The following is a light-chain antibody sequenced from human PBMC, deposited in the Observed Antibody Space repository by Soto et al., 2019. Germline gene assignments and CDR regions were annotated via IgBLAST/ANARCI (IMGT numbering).Light chain of an antibody. Sequence: EIVLTQSPGTLSLSPGERAILSCRASQSVDSRYFGWYQQRPGQPPRLLLYGVSTRATGIPDRFSGSGSGTDFILTISSLQSEDFAVYYCQQYNNWPQWTFGQGTKVDIK. CDR1: QSVDSRY. V-gene: IGKV3-20*01. CDR3: QQYNNWPQWT. CDR2: GVS. J-gene: IGKJ1*01.